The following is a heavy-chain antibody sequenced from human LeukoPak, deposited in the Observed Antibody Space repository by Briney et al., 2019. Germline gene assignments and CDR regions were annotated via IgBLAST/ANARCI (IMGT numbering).Heavy chain of an antibody. CDR2: IYNSDNT. D-gene: IGHD3-22*01. J-gene: IGHJ3*02. V-gene: IGHV4-61*02. Sequence: SETLSLTCTVSGGSISSTIHTWNWIRQPAGKGLEWIGRIYNSDNTNYSPSLQSRITISVDTSKNQFSLKMSSVTAADTAVYYCARLSITTIHTSGGPRGYDAFDIWGQGTMVTVSS. CDR1: GGSISSTIHT. CDR3: ARLSITTIHTSGGPRGYDAFDI.